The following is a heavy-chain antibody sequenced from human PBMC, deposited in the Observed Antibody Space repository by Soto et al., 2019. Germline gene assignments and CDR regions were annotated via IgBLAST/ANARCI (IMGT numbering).Heavy chain of an antibody. V-gene: IGHV4-30-4*01. J-gene: IGHJ4*02. CDR1: GGSISSDEYC. D-gene: IGHD1-26*01. CDR3: ARGPSGDKVDY. Sequence: QVQLQESGPGLVEPSQTVSLTCTVSGGSISSDEYCWSWIRQTPGKGLEWIGHIYNRGSTYSNPSLNSRVTVSVDTSKNQFSRKLSSVTAADTAVSYCARGPSGDKVDYWGQGTLVTVSS. CDR2: IYNRGST.